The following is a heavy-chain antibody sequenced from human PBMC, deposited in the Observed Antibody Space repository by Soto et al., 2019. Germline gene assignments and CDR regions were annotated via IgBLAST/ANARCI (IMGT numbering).Heavy chain of an antibody. J-gene: IGHJ5*02. CDR1: GYTFTSYG. V-gene: IGHV1-18*04. Sequence: GASVKVSCKASGYTFTSYGISWVRQAPGQGLEWMGWISAYNGNTNYAQKLQGRVTMTTDTSTSTAYMELRSLRSDDTAVYYCARIGYYYDSSGDYYVDWFDPWGQGTLVTAPQ. D-gene: IGHD3-22*01. CDR3: ARIGYYYDSSGDYYVDWFDP. CDR2: ISAYNGNT.